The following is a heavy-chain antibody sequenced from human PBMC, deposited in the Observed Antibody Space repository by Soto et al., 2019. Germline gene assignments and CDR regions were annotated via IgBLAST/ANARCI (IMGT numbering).Heavy chain of an antibody. V-gene: IGHV6-1*01. CDR3: ARKYGYLFDC. D-gene: IGHD5-12*01. J-gene: IGHJ4*02. Sequence: SQTLSLTCAISGDSISSNSATWSWIRQSPSRGLEWLGRTYYRSKWFNEYAVSVRSRITINPDTSKNQFSLQLNSVTPEDSAVYYCARKYGYLFDCWGQGTLVTVSS. CDR1: GDSISSNSAT. CDR2: TYYRSKWFN.